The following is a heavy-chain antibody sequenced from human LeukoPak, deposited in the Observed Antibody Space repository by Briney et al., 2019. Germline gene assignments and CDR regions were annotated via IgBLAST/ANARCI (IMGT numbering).Heavy chain of an antibody. CDR1: GGSISSGDYY. Sequence: SQTLSLTCTVSGGSISSGDYYWSWIRQPPGTGLEWIGYIYYSGSTYYNPSLKSRVTISVDTSKNQFSLKLSSVTAADTAVYYCAIELRYCSGGSCYDYYYYYYIDVWGKRTTVTVSS. V-gene: IGHV4-30-4*08. D-gene: IGHD2-15*01. CDR2: IYYSGST. CDR3: AIELRYCSGGSCYDYYYYYYIDV. J-gene: IGHJ6*03.